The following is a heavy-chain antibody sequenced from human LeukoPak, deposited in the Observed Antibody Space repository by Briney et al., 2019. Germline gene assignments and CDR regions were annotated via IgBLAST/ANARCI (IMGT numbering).Heavy chain of an antibody. CDR3: SYGSGSYLGY. Sequence: GGSLRLSCAASGFTFTNYAMGWVRQAPGKGLEWVANIKQDGSDKYYADSVKGRFTISRDNSKNTLYLQMNSLRAEDTAVYYCSYGSGSYLGYWGQGTLVTVSS. V-gene: IGHV3-7*01. J-gene: IGHJ4*02. CDR1: GFTFTNYA. CDR2: IKQDGSDK. D-gene: IGHD3-10*01.